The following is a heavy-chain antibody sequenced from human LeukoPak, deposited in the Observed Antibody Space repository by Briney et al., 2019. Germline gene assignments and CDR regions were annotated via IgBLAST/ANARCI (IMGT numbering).Heavy chain of an antibody. Sequence: GGSLRLSCAASGFTFSSYAMSWVRQAPGKGLEWVSAISSGGGNTYSADSVKGRFTISRDDSRNTLYLQMNSLRGDDTAVYYCAKDVGKWESLHFFDYWGQGTLVTVSS. CDR2: ISSGGGNT. D-gene: IGHD1-26*01. CDR3: AKDVGKWESLHFFDY. J-gene: IGHJ4*02. V-gene: IGHV3-23*01. CDR1: GFTFSSYA.